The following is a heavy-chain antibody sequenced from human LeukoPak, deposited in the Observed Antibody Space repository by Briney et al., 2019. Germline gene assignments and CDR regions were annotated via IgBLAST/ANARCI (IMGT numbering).Heavy chain of an antibody. J-gene: IGHJ6*02. CDR1: GFTFSSYS. CDR2: ISSSSSYI. CDR3: ARVQWPKIPYGMDV. V-gene: IGHV3-21*01. D-gene: IGHD6-19*01. Sequence: GGSLRLSCAASGFTFSSYSMSWVRQAPGKGLEWVSSISSSSSYIYYADSVKGRFTISRDNAKNSLYLQMNSLRAEDTAVYYCARVQWPKIPYGMDVWGQGTTVTVSS.